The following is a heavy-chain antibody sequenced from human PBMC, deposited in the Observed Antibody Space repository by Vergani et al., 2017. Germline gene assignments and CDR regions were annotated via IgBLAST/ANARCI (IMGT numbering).Heavy chain of an antibody. CDR1: GYTFTSYD. D-gene: IGHD2-15*01. Sequence: QVQLVQSGAEVKKPGASVKVSCKASGYTFTSYDINWVRQATGQGLEWMGWMNPNSGNTGYAQKFQGRVTMTRNTSISTAYMELSSLRSDDTAVYYCARDLESIVVVVLKGGHAFDIWGQGTMVTVSS. CDR3: ARDLESIVVVVLKGGHAFDI. CDR2: MNPNSGNT. V-gene: IGHV1-8*01. J-gene: IGHJ3*02.